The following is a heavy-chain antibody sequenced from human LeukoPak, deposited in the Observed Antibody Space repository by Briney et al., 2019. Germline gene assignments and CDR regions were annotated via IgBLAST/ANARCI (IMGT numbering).Heavy chain of an antibody. V-gene: IGHV3-13*01. CDR1: GFTFRSSD. Sequence: GGSLRLSCAASGFTFRSSDMHWVRQVTGKGLEWVSAIGAAADTYYADSVKGRFTISREDAKNSLYLQVNSLRAEDTAIYYCARDLGSYTSGWYMGFDYWGQGTLVTVSS. CDR3: ARDLGSYTSGWYMGFDY. J-gene: IGHJ4*02. CDR2: IGAAADT. D-gene: IGHD6-19*01.